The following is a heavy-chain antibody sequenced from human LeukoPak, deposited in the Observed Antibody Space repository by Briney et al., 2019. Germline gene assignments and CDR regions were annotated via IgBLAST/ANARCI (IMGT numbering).Heavy chain of an antibody. D-gene: IGHD6-6*01. Sequence: PGRSLRLSCAASGFTFSSYGMHWVRQAPGKGLEWVAVISYDGSNKYYADSVKGRFTISRDNSKNTLYLQMNSLRAEDTAVYYCAKDLVYSSSSGEYHYGMDVWGQGTKVNVSS. J-gene: IGHJ6*02. CDR2: ISYDGSNK. CDR1: GFTFSSYG. CDR3: AKDLVYSSSSGEYHYGMDV. V-gene: IGHV3-30*18.